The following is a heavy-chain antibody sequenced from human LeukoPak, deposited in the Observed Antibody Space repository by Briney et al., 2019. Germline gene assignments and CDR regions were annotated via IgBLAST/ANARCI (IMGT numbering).Heavy chain of an antibody. V-gene: IGHV3-30-3*01. CDR2: ISYDGSNK. D-gene: IGHD6-6*01. J-gene: IGHJ4*02. CDR1: GFTFSSYA. CDR3: ARDYHTSSSHLLDY. Sequence: PGGSLRLSCAASGFTFSSYAMHWVRQAPGKGLEWVAVISYDGSNKYYADSVKGRFTISRDNSKNTLYLEMNSLRAEDTAVYYCARDYHTSSSHLLDYWGQGTLVTVSS.